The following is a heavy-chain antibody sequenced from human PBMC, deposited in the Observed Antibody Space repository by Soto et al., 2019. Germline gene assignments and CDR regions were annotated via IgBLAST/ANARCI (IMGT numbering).Heavy chain of an antibody. CDR1: GGTFSSYA. J-gene: IGHJ3*02. D-gene: IGHD5-18*01. CDR3: ARGESRLWSDAFDI. Sequence: SVKVSCKASGGTFSSYAISWVRQAPGQGLEWMGGIIPIFGTANYAQKFQGRVTITADESTSTAYMELSSLRSEDTAVYYCARGESRLWSDAFDIWGQGTMVTVSS. CDR2: IIPIFGTA. V-gene: IGHV1-69*13.